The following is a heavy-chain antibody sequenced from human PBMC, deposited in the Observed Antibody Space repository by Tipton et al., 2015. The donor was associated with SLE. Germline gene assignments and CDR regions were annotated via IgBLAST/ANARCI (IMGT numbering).Heavy chain of an antibody. CDR3: ARDRSKNHCYQSPNRVDP. Sequence: TLSLTCAVYGGSFSGYYWSWIRQPPGKGLEWIGEINHSGSTNYNPSLKSRVTISVDTSKNQFSLKLSSVTAADTAVYYCARDRSKNHCYQSPNRVDPWGQGTLGTVSS. CDR1: GGSFSGYY. J-gene: IGHJ5*02. D-gene: IGHD1-14*01. CDR2: INHSGST. V-gene: IGHV4-34*01.